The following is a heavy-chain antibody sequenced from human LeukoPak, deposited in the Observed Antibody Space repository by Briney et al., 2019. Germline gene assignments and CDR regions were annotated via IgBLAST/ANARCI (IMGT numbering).Heavy chain of an antibody. CDR2: ISGSGGST. Sequence: GGSLRLSCAASGFTFSSYAMSWVRQAPGKGLEWVSAISGSGGSTYYADSVKGRFTISRDNSKNTLYLQMNSLRAEDTAVYYCAKDPQLPNVLRFLEWNNWFDPWGQGTLVTVSS. J-gene: IGHJ5*02. V-gene: IGHV3-23*01. D-gene: IGHD3-3*01. CDR3: AKDPQLPNVLRFLEWNNWFDP. CDR1: GFTFSSYA.